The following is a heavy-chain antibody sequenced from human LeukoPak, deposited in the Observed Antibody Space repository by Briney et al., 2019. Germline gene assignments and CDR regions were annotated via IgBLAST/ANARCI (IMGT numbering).Heavy chain of an antibody. J-gene: IGHJ6*02. CDR2: IYHSGST. CDR1: GGSFSGYY. CDR3: ARDRSKLYYYYGMDV. D-gene: IGHD3-10*01. V-gene: IGHV4-34*01. Sequence: PSETLSLTCAVYGGSFSGYYWSWIRQPPWKGLEWIGEIYHSGSTNYNPSLKSRVTISVDKSKNQFSLKLSSVTAADTAVYYCARDRSKLYYYYGMDVWGQGTTVTVSS.